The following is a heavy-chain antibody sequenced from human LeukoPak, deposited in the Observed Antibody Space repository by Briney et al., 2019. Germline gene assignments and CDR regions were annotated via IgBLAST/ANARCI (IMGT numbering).Heavy chain of an antibody. J-gene: IGHJ6*03. V-gene: IGHV1-2*02. CDR3: ARGQGLRYYMDV. CDR1: GYTFTGYY. CDR2: INPNTGGT. Sequence: ASVKVSCKASGYTFTGYYMHWVRQAPGQGLEWMGWINPNTGGTNYAQKFQGRVTMTRDTSISTPYMELSWLRSDDTAVYYCARGQGLRYYMDVWGKGTTVTVSS.